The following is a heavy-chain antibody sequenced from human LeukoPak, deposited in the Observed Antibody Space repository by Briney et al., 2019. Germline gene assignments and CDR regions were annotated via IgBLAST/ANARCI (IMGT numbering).Heavy chain of an antibody. Sequence: PGGSLRLSCAASGFTFSTYSMNWVRQAPGKGLEWVSGINWNGGSTGYADSVKGRFTISRDNAKNSLYLQMNSLRAEDTALYYCARRGLGNAFDIWGQGTMVTVSS. CDR2: INWNGGST. CDR1: GFTFSTYS. D-gene: IGHD6-19*01. CDR3: ARRGLGNAFDI. J-gene: IGHJ3*02. V-gene: IGHV3-20*04.